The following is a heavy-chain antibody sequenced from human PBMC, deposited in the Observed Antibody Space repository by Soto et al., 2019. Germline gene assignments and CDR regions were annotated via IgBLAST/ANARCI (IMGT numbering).Heavy chain of an antibody. CDR3: ATTPSGGLTTRHGDGY. D-gene: IGHD4-17*01. J-gene: IGHJ4*02. Sequence: EVPLVESGGGLVQPGGSLRLSCAASGFTVSSNYMSWVRQAPGKGLEWVSVIYSGGSTYYADSVKGRFTISRDNSKNTLYLQMNSLRAEDTAVYYCATTPSGGLTTRHGDGYWGQGTLVTVSS. CDR2: IYSGGST. V-gene: IGHV3-66*01. CDR1: GFTVSSNY.